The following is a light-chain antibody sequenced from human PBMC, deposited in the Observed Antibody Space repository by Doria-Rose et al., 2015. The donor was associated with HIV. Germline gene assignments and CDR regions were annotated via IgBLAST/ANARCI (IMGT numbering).Light chain of an antibody. J-gene: IGKJ1*01. Sequence: SPSTLSASVGDRVTITCRASQSISSWLAWYQQKPGKAPKLLIYEASTLQSGVPSRFSGIGSGTEFTLTISSLQPDDFATYYCQQYHNYPWTFGQGTKVEIK. V-gene: IGKV1-5*03. CDR2: EAS. CDR1: QSISSW. CDR3: QQYHNYPWT.